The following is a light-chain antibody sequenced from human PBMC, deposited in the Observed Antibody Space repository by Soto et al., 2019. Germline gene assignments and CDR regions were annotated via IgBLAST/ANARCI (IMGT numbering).Light chain of an antibody. CDR3: QQYNSYSHT. CDR1: QSISSW. V-gene: IGKV1-5*03. CDR2: KAS. J-gene: IGKJ2*01. Sequence: DIQMTQSPSTLSASVGDRVTITCRASQSISSWLAWYQQKPGKAPKLLIYKASSLESGVASRFSDSGSGTEFTLTIIILLPDDFATYYCQQYNSYSHTFGQGTKLEI.